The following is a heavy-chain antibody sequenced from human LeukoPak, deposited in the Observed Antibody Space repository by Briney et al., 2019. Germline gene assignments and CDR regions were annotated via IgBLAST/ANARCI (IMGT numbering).Heavy chain of an antibody. D-gene: IGHD4-11*01. V-gene: IGHV4-39*01. J-gene: IGHJ4*02. CDR3: GGLGIHKPYSLDY. CDR1: GDSMSGSTYY. Sequence: PSETLSLTCSVSGDSMSGSTYYWAWIRQPPGKGLEWVGSGYYRGTNYYNPSLKSRATITLDSRNQFSLRLTSVTAADTAVYYCGGLGIHKPYSLDYWGQGTLVTVSS. CDR2: GYYRGTN.